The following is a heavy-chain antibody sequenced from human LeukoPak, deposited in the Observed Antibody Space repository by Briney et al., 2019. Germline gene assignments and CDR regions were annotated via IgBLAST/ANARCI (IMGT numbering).Heavy chain of an antibody. CDR2: INPSGGST. CDR3: ARETAFYYDSSNSRNETFDI. D-gene: IGHD3-22*01. CDR1: GYTFTRYY. Sequence: ASVKVSCKASGYTFTRYYMHWVRQAPGQGLEWMGIINPSGGSTNYAQKFQGRVTMTRDMSTSTVYMELSSLRSEDTAVYYCARETAFYYDSSNSRNETFDIWGQGTMVTVSS. V-gene: IGHV1-46*01. J-gene: IGHJ3*02.